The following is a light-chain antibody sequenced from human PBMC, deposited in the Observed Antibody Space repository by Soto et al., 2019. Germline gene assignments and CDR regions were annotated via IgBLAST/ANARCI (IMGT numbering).Light chain of an antibody. V-gene: IGLV2-11*01. Sequence: QSALTQPRSVSGSPGQSVTISCTGTSGDVGGYNSVSWYQHHPGKAPKLMIYAVTKRPSGVPDRFSGSKSGNTASLTISGLQAEDEADYYCCSFAGTYTGVFGGGTKVTVL. CDR2: AVT. J-gene: IGLJ3*02. CDR1: SGDVGGYNS. CDR3: CSFAGTYTGV.